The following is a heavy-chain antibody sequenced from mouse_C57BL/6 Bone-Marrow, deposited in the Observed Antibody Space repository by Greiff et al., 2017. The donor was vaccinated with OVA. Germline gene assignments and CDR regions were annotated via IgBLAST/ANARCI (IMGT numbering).Heavy chain of an antibody. J-gene: IGHJ1*03. Sequence: EVKLQESGGGLVQPKGSLKLSCAASGFTFNTYAMHWVRQAPGKGLEWVARIRSKSSNYATYYADSVKDRFTISRDDSQSMLYLQMNNLKTEDTAMYYCVRDGNYGSSRYFDVWGTGTTVTVSS. CDR1: GFTFNTYA. V-gene: IGHV10-3*01. CDR2: IRSKSSNYAT. CDR3: VRDGNYGSSRYFDV. D-gene: IGHD1-1*01.